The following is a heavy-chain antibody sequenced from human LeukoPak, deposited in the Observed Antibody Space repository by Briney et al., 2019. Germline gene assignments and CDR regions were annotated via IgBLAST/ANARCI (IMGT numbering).Heavy chain of an antibody. V-gene: IGHV4-34*01. CDR3: ARGHHYYGSGSYFDY. CDR1: GGSFSGYY. Sequence: SETLSLTCAVYGGSFSGYYWSWIRQPPGKGLEWTGEINHSGSTNYNPSLKSRVTISVDTSKNQFSLKLSSVTAADTAVYYCARGHHYYGSGSYFDYWGQGTLVTVSS. J-gene: IGHJ4*02. CDR2: INHSGST. D-gene: IGHD3-10*01.